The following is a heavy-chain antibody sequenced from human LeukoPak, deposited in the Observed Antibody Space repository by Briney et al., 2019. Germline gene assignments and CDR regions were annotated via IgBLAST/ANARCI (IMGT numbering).Heavy chain of an antibody. V-gene: IGHV3-9*01. D-gene: IGHD6-13*01. J-gene: IGHJ4*02. CDR2: ISWNSGSI. Sequence: GGSLRLSCAASGFTFSSYAMSWVRQAPGKGLEWVSGISWNSGSIGYADSVKGRFTISRDNAKNSLYLQMNSLRAEDTALYYCAKASLAAAGPDYWGQGTLVTVSS. CDR1: GFTFSSYA. CDR3: AKASLAAAGPDY.